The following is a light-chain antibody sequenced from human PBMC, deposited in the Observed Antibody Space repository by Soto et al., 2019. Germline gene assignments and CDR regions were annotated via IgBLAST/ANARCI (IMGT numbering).Light chain of an antibody. Sequence: QSVLTQPRSASGSPGQSVTISCTGTNSDVGTFYFVSWYQQYPDKGPKLIIYDVTERPSGVPDRFSGSKSGNTASLTISGLQAEDEADYYCCSYAGSYTYVFGSGTKVTVL. CDR1: NSDVGTFYF. J-gene: IGLJ1*01. CDR3: CSYAGSYTYV. V-gene: IGLV2-11*01. CDR2: DVT.